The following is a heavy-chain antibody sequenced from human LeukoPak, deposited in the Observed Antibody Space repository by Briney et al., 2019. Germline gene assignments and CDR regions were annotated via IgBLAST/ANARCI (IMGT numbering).Heavy chain of an antibody. CDR2: MNQDGSGK. Sequence: GGSLRLSCAASGFTFSNYWMTWVRQAPGKGLEWVANMNQDGSGKYYVDSVKGRFTISRDNAKNSLYLQMSSLRAEDTAVYYCTRVEETATTAAIIRKYSYYYYYMDVWGKGNTVTVSS. CDR1: GFTFSNYW. CDR3: TRVEETATTAAIIRKYSYYYYYMDV. V-gene: IGHV3-7*01. J-gene: IGHJ6*03. D-gene: IGHD4-11*01.